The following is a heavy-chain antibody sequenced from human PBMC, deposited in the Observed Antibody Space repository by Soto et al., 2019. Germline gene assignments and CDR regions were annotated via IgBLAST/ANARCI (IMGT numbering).Heavy chain of an antibody. V-gene: IGHV3-74*01. CDR2: INSDGSST. D-gene: IGHD3-22*01. J-gene: IGHJ4*02. CDR3: ASLGYYYDNSGNDC. CDR1: GFTFSSYW. Sequence: GGSLRLSCAASGFTFSSYWMHWVRQAPGKGLVWVSRINSDGSSTHYADSVRGRFTISRDNAKNTLYLQMNSLRAEDTAVYYCASLGYYYDNSGNDCWGQGTLVTVSS.